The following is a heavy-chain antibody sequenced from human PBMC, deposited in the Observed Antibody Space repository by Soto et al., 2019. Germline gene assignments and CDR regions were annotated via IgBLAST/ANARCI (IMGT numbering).Heavy chain of an antibody. D-gene: IGHD3-22*01. Sequence: GASVKVSCKASGGTFSSYAISWVRQAPGQGLEWMGGIIPIFGTANYAQKFQGRVTITADESTSTAYMELSSLRSEDTAVYYCARAYYYDSSDYYYGMDVWGQGTTVTVSS. CDR2: IIPIFGTA. CDR3: ARAYYYDSSDYYYGMDV. CDR1: GGTFSSYA. J-gene: IGHJ6*02. V-gene: IGHV1-69*13.